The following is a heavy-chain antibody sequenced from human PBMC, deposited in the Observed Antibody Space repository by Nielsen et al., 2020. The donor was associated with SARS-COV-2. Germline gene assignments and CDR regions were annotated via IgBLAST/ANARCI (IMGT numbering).Heavy chain of an antibody. V-gene: IGHV5-51*01. D-gene: IGHD1-1*01. CDR1: GYKFTDNW. CDR2: IYPGDSDT. CDR3: ARYDDWFDP. Sequence: GESLTISCTASGYKFTDNWIGWVRQMPGKGLEWMGIIYPGDSDTRYSPSFQGQVTMSVDTSTDTAYLEWRSLKASDTATYYCARYDDWFDPWGQGTLVTVSS. J-gene: IGHJ5*02.